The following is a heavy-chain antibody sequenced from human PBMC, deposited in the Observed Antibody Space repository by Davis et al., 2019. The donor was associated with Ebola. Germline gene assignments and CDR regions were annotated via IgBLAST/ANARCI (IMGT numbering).Heavy chain of an antibody. D-gene: IGHD3-10*01. V-gene: IGHV4-59*01. CDR2: IYYSGST. Sequence: SETLSLTCTVSGGSISSYYWSWIRQPPGKGLEWIGYIYYSGSTNYNPSLKSRVTISVDTSKNQFSLKLSSVTAADTAVYYCASPRSGSYYNVAYYGMDVWGQGTTVTVSS. J-gene: IGHJ6*02. CDR1: GGSISSYY. CDR3: ASPRSGSYYNVAYYGMDV.